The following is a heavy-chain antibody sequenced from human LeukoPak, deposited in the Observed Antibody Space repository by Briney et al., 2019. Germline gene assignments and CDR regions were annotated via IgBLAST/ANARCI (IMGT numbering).Heavy chain of an antibody. Sequence: SQTLSLTCTVSGGSMSSGSYYWRWIRQPAGKELEWIGRIHTSGSTNKNPSLKSRVTISVDTSKNQFSLKLASVTAADTAVYYCARENGLYTWFDPWGQGTLVTVSS. CDR2: IHTSGST. J-gene: IGHJ5*02. CDR3: ARENGLYTWFDP. CDR1: GGSMSSGSYY. D-gene: IGHD2-2*01. V-gene: IGHV4-61*02.